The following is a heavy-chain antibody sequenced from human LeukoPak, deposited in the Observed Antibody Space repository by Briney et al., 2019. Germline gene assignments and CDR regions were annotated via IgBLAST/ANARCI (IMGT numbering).Heavy chain of an antibody. J-gene: IGHJ4*02. CDR2: ISGSGGST. D-gene: IGHD3-3*01. CDR1: GFTFSSYA. V-gene: IGHV3-23*01. CDR3: ARCLRYDFWSGTGFDY. Sequence: GSLRLSCAASGFTFSSYAMSWVRQAPGKGLEWVSAISGSGGSTYYADSVKGRFTISSDNSKNTLYLQMNSLRAEDTAVYYCARCLRYDFWSGTGFDYWGQGTLVTVSS.